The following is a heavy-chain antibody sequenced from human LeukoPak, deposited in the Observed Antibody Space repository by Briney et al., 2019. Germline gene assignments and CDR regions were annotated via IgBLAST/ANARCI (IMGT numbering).Heavy chain of an antibody. D-gene: IGHD3-10*01. CDR1: GYTFSDYY. Sequence: GASVKVSCKASGYTFSDYYMHWMRQAPGQGLEWMGWMNPNSGNTGYAQKLQGRVTMTRNTSISTAYMELSSLRSEDTAVYYCARGIPHRPRDYYGSGTNWFDPWGQGTLVTVSS. CDR2: MNPNSGNT. J-gene: IGHJ5*02. CDR3: ARGIPHRPRDYYGSGTNWFDP. V-gene: IGHV1-8*02.